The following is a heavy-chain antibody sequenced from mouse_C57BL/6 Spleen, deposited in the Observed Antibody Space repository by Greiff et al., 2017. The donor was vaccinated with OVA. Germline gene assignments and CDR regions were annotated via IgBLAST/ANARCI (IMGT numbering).Heavy chain of an antibody. Sequence: QVQLQQSGAELVRPGASVTLSCKASGYTFTDYEMHWVKQTPVHGLEWIGAIDPVTGGTAYNQKFKGKAILTADKSSSTAYMELRSLTSEDSAVYYCTEEVTTVVTSTGKFDVWGTGTTVTVSS. D-gene: IGHD1-1*01. J-gene: IGHJ1*03. CDR2: IDPVTGGT. CDR1: GYTFTDYE. V-gene: IGHV1-15*01. CDR3: TEEVTTVVTSTGKFDV.